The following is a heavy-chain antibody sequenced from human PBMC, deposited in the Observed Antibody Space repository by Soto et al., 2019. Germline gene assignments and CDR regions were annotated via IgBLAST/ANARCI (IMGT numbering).Heavy chain of an antibody. Sequence: EVQLVESGGGLVKPGGSLRLSCAASGFTFSSYSMNWVRQAPGKGLEWVSSISSSSSYIYYADSVKGRFTISRDNAKNSLYLQMNSLRAEDTDVYYCARVLDTAMVPWGPFDYWGQGTLVTVSS. J-gene: IGHJ4*02. CDR2: ISSSSSYI. V-gene: IGHV3-21*01. CDR3: ARVLDTAMVPWGPFDY. CDR1: GFTFSSYS. D-gene: IGHD5-18*01.